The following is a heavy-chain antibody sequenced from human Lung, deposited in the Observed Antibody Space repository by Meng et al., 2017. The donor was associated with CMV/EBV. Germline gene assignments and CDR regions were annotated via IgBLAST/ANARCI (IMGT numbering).Heavy chain of an antibody. CDR2: IIPSLRTP. Sequence: SVXVSXXASRGSLSNYAINWVRQAPGQGLEWMGGIIPSLRTPHYAQKFQGRVAITTDESTTTAYMELSSLRSDDTAVYYCARGPWRPEACDVWGQGAMVTVSS. D-gene: IGHD1-14*01. J-gene: IGHJ3*01. CDR3: ARGPWRPEACDV. V-gene: IGHV1-69*05. CDR1: RGSLSNYA.